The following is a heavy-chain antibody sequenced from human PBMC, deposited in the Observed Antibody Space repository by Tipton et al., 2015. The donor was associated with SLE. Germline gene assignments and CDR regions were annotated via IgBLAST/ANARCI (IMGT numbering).Heavy chain of an antibody. Sequence: SLRLSCAASGFTFSSYAMHWVRQAPGKGLEWVAVISYDGSNKYYADSVKGRFTISRDNSRNTLYLQMNSLRAEDTAVYYCAKDLSYYDSRGFGVYYYFYGMDVWGQGATVTVPS. D-gene: IGHD3-22*01. J-gene: IGHJ6*02. CDR2: ISYDGSNK. V-gene: IGHV3-30*04. CDR1: GFTFSSYA. CDR3: AKDLSYYDSRGFGVYYYFYGMDV.